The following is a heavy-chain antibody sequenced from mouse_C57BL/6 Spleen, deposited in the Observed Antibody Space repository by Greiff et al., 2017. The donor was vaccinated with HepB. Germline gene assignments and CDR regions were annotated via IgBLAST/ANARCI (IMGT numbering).Heavy chain of an antibody. CDR1: GFTFSDYY. J-gene: IGHJ4*01. CDR2: INYDGSST. CDR3: ARHGLVEYAMDY. Sequence: EVQLVESEGGLVQPGSSMKLSCTASGFTFSDYYMAWVRQVPEKGLEWVANINYDGSSTYYLDSLKSRFIISRDNAKNILYLQMSSLKSEDTATYYCARHGLVEYAMDYWGQGTSVTVSS. V-gene: IGHV5-16*01. D-gene: IGHD1-1*01.